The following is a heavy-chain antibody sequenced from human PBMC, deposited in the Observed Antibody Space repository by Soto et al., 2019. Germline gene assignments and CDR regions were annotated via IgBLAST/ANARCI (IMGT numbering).Heavy chain of an antibody. V-gene: IGHV3-30*18. CDR2: ISYDGRHE. CDR3: AKLVERVGGVPVVAY. J-gene: IGHJ4*02. CDR1: GFSFRSYG. Sequence: QVQLVESGGGVVQSGGSLRLSCAASGFSFRSYGMHWVRQAPGRGLEWVDLISYDGRHEYYADSVKGRFTIYRDNSQNTLILEMHSLRTEDTGHYYCAKLVERVGGVPVVAYWGRGTMVTVSS. D-gene: IGHD6-6*01.